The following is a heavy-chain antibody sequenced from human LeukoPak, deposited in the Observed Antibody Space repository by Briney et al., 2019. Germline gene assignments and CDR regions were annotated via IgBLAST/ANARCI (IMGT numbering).Heavy chain of an antibody. V-gene: IGHV4-39*01. J-gene: IGHJ5*02. Sequence: PSQTLSLTCTVSGGSISSSSYYWGRLRRPPGKGLEWIGRIYYSGNTYSHPSLQSRVTISVATSKNQFSLKLSAVTAADTAVYYLARAVSMFGWTGQQLCGCGWFYPWGQGTLVTVSS. CDR2: IYYSGNT. CDR1: GGSISSSSYY. CDR3: ARAVSMFGWTGQQLCGCGWFYP. D-gene: IGHD6-13*01.